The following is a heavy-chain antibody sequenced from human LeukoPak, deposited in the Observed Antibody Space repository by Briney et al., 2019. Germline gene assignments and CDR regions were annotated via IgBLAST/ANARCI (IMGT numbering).Heavy chain of an antibody. V-gene: IGHV1-8*01. CDR1: RYTFTRYN. Sequence: ASVKDSCKASRYTFTRYNIHWVRPATGQRLEWMGWMNPNRGNTGKAQKFQGRVTMTRNTSRRPAYMELSNLRSEDTPVYYCARVPWGVEFELWGQGTLVTVSS. J-gene: IGHJ5*02. D-gene: IGHD3-10*01. CDR2: MNPNRGNT. CDR3: ARVPWGVEFEL.